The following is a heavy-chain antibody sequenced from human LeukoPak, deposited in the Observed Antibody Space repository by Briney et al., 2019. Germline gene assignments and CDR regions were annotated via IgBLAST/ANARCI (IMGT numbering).Heavy chain of an antibody. CDR3: ARGGEGIAARLFDY. Sequence: GGSLRPSCAASGFTFSSYSMNWVRQAPGKGLEWVSYISSSSSTIYYADSVKGRFTISRDNAKNSLYLQMNSLRDEDTAVYYCARGGEGIAARLFDYWGQGTLVTVSS. V-gene: IGHV3-48*02. D-gene: IGHD6-6*01. CDR1: GFTFSSYS. J-gene: IGHJ4*02. CDR2: ISSSSSTI.